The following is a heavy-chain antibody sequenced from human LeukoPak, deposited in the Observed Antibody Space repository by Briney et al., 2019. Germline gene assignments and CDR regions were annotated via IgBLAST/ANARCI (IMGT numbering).Heavy chain of an antibody. J-gene: IGHJ5*02. Sequence: SETLSLTCTVSGGSIRSNSHYWGWIRQPPGTGLEWIANIFLNGNAAYNPSLKRRVTISIDTSQNQLSLRLSSVTAADTAVYYCARVGWGNVAAYPNWLDPWGQGTVVTVSS. D-gene: IGHD3-16*01. CDR2: IFLNGNA. CDR3: ARVGWGNVAAYPNWLDP. V-gene: IGHV4-39*07. CDR1: GGSIRSNSHY.